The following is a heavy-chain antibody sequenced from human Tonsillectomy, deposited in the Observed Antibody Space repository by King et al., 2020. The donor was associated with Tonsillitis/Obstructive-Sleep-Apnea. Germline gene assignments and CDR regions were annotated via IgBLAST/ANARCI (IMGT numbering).Heavy chain of an antibody. Sequence: QLQESGPGLVKPSETLSLTCSVSSGCISNYYWSWIRQPPGKGLEWIGYIYYSGSTDYNPSLKSRVTISVDMSKKQFSLKLSSVTAADTAVYYCASSGSYNNFEYWGQGTLVTVSS. CDR1: SGCISNYY. CDR3: ASSGSYNNFEY. J-gene: IGHJ4*02. CDR2: IYYSGST. D-gene: IGHD6-19*01. V-gene: IGHV4-59*08.